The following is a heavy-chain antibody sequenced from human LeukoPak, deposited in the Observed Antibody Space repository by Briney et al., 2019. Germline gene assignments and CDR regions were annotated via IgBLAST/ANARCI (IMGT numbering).Heavy chain of an antibody. J-gene: IGHJ4*02. D-gene: IGHD3-22*01. CDR2: ISSSSSYI. Sequence: PGGSLRLSCAASGFTFSTYSMNWVRQAPVKGLEWVSSISSSSSYIYYADSVKGRFTISRDNAKNSLYLQMNSLRAEDTAVYYCARGDSSGYLNYWGQGTLVTVSS. CDR1: GFTFSTYS. CDR3: ARGDSSGYLNY. V-gene: IGHV3-21*01.